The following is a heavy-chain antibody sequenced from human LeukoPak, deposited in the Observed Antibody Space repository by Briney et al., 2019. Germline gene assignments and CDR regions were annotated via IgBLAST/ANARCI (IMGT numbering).Heavy chain of an antibody. CDR3: ARSYSSSWHDY. J-gene: IGHJ4*02. CDR2: INHSGST. V-gene: IGHV4-34*01. Sequence: SETLSLTCAVYGGSFSGYYWSWIRQPPGKGLEWIGEINHSGSTNYNPSLKSRVTISVNTSKNQFSLKLSSVTAADTAVYYCARSYSSSWHDYWGQGTLVTVSS. CDR1: GGSFSGYY. D-gene: IGHD6-13*01.